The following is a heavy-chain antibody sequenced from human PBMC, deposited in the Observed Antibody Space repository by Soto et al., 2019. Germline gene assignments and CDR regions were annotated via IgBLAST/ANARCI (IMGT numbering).Heavy chain of an antibody. Sequence: PGGSLRLSCVASGFTFSSYSMNWVRQAPGKGLEWVSYISSGSSIIYYADSAKGRFTISRDNAKNSLYLQMNSLRVEDTAVYYCARDYYGSGSPVDYWGQGTLVTVSS. CDR2: ISSGSSII. J-gene: IGHJ4*02. CDR3: ARDYYGSGSPVDY. V-gene: IGHV3-48*01. CDR1: GFTFSSYS. D-gene: IGHD3-10*01.